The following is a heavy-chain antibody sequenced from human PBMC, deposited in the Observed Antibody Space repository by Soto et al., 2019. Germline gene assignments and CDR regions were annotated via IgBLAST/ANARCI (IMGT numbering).Heavy chain of an antibody. J-gene: IGHJ5*02. D-gene: IGHD6-19*01. CDR1: GYTFTSYG. V-gene: IGHV1-18*01. Sequence: QVQLVQSGAEVKKPGASVKVSCKASGYTFTSYGISWVRQAPGQGLEWMGWISAYNGNTNYAQKLQGRVTMTTDTSTSTAYMDQRTPRSDEPAVDYCARVKASGLFNWLDPWGQGTLVTVSS. CDR3: ARVKASGLFNWLDP. CDR2: ISAYNGNT.